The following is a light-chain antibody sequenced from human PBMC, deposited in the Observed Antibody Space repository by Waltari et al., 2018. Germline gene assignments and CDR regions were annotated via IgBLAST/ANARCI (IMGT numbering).Light chain of an antibody. J-gene: IGKJ2*01. Sequence: DIQMTQSPSSLSASVGDRVTITCRASQGISSYLNWYQQKPGKAPRLLFYAASSWQSGIPERFSGSGSGTDFTLTISRLQPEDFATDYCQQYYFTPYTFGHGTTLEIK. CDR2: AAS. CDR3: QQYYFTPYT. V-gene: IGKV1-39*01. CDR1: QGISSY.